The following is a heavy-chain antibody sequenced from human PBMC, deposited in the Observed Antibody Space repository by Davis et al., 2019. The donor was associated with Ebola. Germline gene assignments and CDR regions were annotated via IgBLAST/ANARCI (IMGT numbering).Heavy chain of an antibody. J-gene: IGHJ4*02. CDR2: INPNSGGT. D-gene: IGHD1-26*01. Sequence: ASVKVSCKASGYTFTGYYMHWVRQAPGQGLEWMGRINPNSGGTNYAQKFQGRVTMTRDTSISTAYMELRSLRSDDTAVYYCARESYYRWELLDYWGQGTLVTVSS. CDR3: ARESYYRWELLDY. V-gene: IGHV1-2*06. CDR1: GYTFTGYY.